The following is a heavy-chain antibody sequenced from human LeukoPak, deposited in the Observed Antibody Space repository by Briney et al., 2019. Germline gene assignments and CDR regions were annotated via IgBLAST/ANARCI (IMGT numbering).Heavy chain of an antibody. D-gene: IGHD3-22*01. Sequence: PGGSLRLSCAASGFTFSSYSMNWVRQAPGKGLEWVSSISSSSSYIYYADSVKGRFTISRDNAKNSLYLQMNSLRAEDTAVYYCARERAHYYDSSDYTYWGQGTLVTVSS. CDR3: ARERAHYYDSSDYTY. J-gene: IGHJ4*02. V-gene: IGHV3-21*01. CDR2: ISSSSSYI. CDR1: GFTFSSYS.